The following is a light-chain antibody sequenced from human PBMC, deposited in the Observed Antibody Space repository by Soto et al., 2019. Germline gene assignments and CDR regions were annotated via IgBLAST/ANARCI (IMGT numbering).Light chain of an antibody. V-gene: IGKV1-39*01. CDR3: QQSYSTTWT. CDR1: QGISTY. Sequence: DIQMTQSPSSLSASVGDRVTITCRASQGISTYLNWYQQKPGKAPKLLIYAASSLQSGVPSRFSGSGSETDFTLTISGLQPEHFATYSCQQSYSTTWTFGQGTKVDIK. CDR2: AAS. J-gene: IGKJ1*01.